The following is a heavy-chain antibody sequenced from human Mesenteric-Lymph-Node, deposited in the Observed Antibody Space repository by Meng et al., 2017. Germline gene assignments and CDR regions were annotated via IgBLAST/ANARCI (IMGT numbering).Heavy chain of an antibody. Sequence: GGSLRLSCAASGFTFSSYGMHWVRQAPGKGLEWVAVIWYDGSNKYYADSVKGRFTISRDHSGSPLYLQMDSLRVEDTAIYYCARYRYDGTNFHGMDVWGQGTTVTVSS. V-gene: IGHV3-33*01. CDR2: IWYDGSNK. CDR3: ARYRYDGTNFHGMDV. D-gene: IGHD3-16*02. CDR1: GFTFSSYG. J-gene: IGHJ6*02.